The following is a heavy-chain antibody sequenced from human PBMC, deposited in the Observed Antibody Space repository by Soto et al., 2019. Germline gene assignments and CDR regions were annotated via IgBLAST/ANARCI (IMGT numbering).Heavy chain of an antibody. V-gene: IGHV1-69*06. Sequence: QVQLVQSGAEVKKPGSSVKVSCKASGGTFSSYAISWVRQAPGQGLEWMGGIIPIFGTANYAQKFQGRVTITADKSTSTAYMELSSLRSEDTAVYYCAREGYCSSTSCYYYGMDVWGQGTTVTVSS. CDR3: AREGYCSSTSCYYYGMDV. CDR2: IIPIFGTA. J-gene: IGHJ6*02. D-gene: IGHD2-2*01. CDR1: GGTFSSYA.